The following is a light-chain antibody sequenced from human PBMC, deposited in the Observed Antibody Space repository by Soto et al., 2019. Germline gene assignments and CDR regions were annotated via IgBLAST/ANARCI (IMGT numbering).Light chain of an antibody. Sequence: QSVLTQPASVSGSPGQSITISCTGTNNDVGAHNLVSWYQHHPGKAPRLIISEVSNRPSGVSNRFSASKSGNTASLTISGLQAEDEADYHCCSSKGSYILLFGGGTKLTVL. CDR3: CSSKGSYILL. J-gene: IGLJ3*02. CDR1: NNDVGAHNL. CDR2: EVS. V-gene: IGLV2-14*01.